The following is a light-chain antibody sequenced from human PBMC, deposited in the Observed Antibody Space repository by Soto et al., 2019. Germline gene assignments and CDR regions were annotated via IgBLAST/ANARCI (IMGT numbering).Light chain of an antibody. CDR1: SSDVGGYNY. V-gene: IGLV2-14*01. Sequence: QSALTQPASVSGSPGQSITISCTGTSSDVGGYNYVSWYQKHPGKAPKLMIYDVSNRPSGVSNRFSGSKSGNTASLTISGRQADDEADYYCSSYTSSSVVFGGGTKLTVL. J-gene: IGLJ2*01. CDR3: SSYTSSSVV. CDR2: DVS.